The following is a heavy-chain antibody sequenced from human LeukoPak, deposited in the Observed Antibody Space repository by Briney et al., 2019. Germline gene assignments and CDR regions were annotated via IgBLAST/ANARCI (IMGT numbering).Heavy chain of an antibody. Sequence: PGGSLRLSCAASGFTFSSYGMHWVRQAPGKGLEWVAFIRYDGSNKYYADSVKGRFTISRDNSKNTLYLQMNSLRAEDTAVYYCAKERVTLERIDAFDFWGQGTMVTVSS. D-gene: IGHD2-21*02. CDR2: IRYDGSNK. J-gene: IGHJ3*01. CDR3: AKERVTLERIDAFDF. CDR1: GFTFSSYG. V-gene: IGHV3-30*02.